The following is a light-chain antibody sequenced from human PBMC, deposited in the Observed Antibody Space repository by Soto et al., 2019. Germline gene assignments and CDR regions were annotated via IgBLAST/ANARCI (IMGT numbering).Light chain of an antibody. J-gene: IGLJ1*01. Sequence: QSVLTQPRSVSGSPGQSVTISCTGTSSDVGGYNDVSWYQQYPGKAPKLMIYDVSKRPSGVPDRFSGSKSGNTASLTISGLQAEDEADYYCSSYAGSYTFYVFGTGTKVTVL. CDR1: SSDVGGYND. CDR2: DVS. V-gene: IGLV2-11*01. CDR3: SSYAGSYTFYV.